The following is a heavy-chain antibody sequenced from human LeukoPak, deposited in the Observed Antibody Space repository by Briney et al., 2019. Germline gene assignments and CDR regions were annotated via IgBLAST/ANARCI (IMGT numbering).Heavy chain of an antibody. CDR1: GGSFSGYY. J-gene: IGHJ5*02. D-gene: IGHD3-22*01. Sequence: PSETLSLTCAVYGGSFSGYYWSWIRQPPGKGLEWIGEINHSGSTNYNPSLKSRVTISVDTSKNQFSLKLSSVTAADTAVYYCASGPRRSDSSGYSSSRWFDPWGQGTLVTVSS. CDR3: ASGPRRSDSSGYSSSRWFDP. V-gene: IGHV4-34*01. CDR2: INHSGST.